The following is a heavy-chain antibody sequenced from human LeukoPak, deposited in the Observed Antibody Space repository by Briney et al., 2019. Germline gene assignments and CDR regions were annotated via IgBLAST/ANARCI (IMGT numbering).Heavy chain of an antibody. D-gene: IGHD5-12*01. CDR3: AREGRDGYNPFDY. CDR2: ISSSSSYI. V-gene: IGHV3-21*01. CDR1: GFTFSTYW. J-gene: IGHJ4*02. Sequence: GGSLRLSCAASGFTFSTYWMSWVRQAPGKGLEWVSSISSSSSYIYYADSVKGRFTISRDNAKNSLYLQMNSLRAEDTAVYYCAREGRDGYNPFDYWGQGTLVTVSS.